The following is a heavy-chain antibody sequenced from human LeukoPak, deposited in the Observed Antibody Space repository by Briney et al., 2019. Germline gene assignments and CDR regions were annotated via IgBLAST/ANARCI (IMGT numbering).Heavy chain of an antibody. CDR3: ARADAGSYYPAFDY. J-gene: IGHJ4*02. V-gene: IGHV1-2*02. D-gene: IGHD3-10*01. CDR2: INAKSGGT. Sequence: GASVKVSCKASGYTFTSYGISWVRQVPGQGLEWMGWINAKSGGTKNAQKFQGRVTMTWATSFSTAYMELSRLRSDDTAVYFCARADAGSYYPAFDYWGQGTLVTVSS. CDR1: GYTFTSYG.